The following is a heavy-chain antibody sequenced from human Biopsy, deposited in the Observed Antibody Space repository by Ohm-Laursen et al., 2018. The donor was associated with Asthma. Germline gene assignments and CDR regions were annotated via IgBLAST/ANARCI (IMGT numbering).Heavy chain of an antibody. CDR3: ARTYYDFLTGQVKDVFGV. V-gene: IGHV1-3*04. Sequence: GASVKVSCKTSGYTFISFAIHWVRQAPGQRLEWMGWVNTGNDDTKYSQKFQGRVTITRDTSASTAYMELRCLRSEDTATYYCARTYYDFLTGQVKDVFGVWGQGTMVTVSS. D-gene: IGHD3-9*01. CDR2: VNTGNDDT. J-gene: IGHJ3*01. CDR1: GYTFISFA.